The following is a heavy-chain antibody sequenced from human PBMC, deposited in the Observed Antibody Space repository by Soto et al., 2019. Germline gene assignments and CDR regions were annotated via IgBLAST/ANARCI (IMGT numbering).Heavy chain of an antibody. CDR3: ARDTKKTLGYCSSTSCLRFDY. D-gene: IGHD2-2*01. CDR2: ISAYNGNT. Sequence: GASVKVSCKASGYTFTSYGIGWVRQAPGQGLEWMGWISAYNGNTNYAQKLQGRVTMTTDTSTSTAYMELRSLRSDDTAVYYCARDTKKTLGYCSSTSCLRFDYWGQGTLVTVS. J-gene: IGHJ4*02. CDR1: GYTFTSYG. V-gene: IGHV1-18*01.